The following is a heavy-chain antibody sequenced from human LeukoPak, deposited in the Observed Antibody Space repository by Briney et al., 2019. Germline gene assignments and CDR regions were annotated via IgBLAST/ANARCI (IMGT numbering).Heavy chain of an antibody. CDR3: ARLGTYFDY. D-gene: IGHD6-13*01. Sequence: PSETLSLTCTVSGGSISSYYWSWIRQPPGKGLEWIGYIYTSGSTNYNPSLKSRVTISVDTSKNQFSLKLSSVTAADTAVYYCARLGTYFDYWGQGTLVTVSS. V-gene: IGHV4-4*09. CDR1: GGSISSYY. CDR2: IYTSGST. J-gene: IGHJ4*02.